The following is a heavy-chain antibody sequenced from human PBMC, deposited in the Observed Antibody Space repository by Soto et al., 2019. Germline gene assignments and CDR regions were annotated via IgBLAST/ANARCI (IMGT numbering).Heavy chain of an antibody. CDR3: ASSYGMDV. J-gene: IGHJ6*02. Sequence: PGGSLRLSCAASGFTFSSYAMHWVRQAPGKGLEWVAVISYDGSNKYYADSVKGRFTISRDNSKNTLCLQMNSLRAEDTAVYYCASSYGMDVWGQGTTVTVSS. CDR1: GFTFSSYA. V-gene: IGHV3-30-3*01. CDR2: ISYDGSNK.